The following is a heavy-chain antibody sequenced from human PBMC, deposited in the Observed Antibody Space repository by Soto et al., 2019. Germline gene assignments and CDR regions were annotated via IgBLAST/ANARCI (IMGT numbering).Heavy chain of an antibody. CDR3: VHRLDVPRLAFDP. V-gene: IGHV2-5*01. CDR2: IYWNDDK. J-gene: IGHJ5*02. D-gene: IGHD3-10*02. Sequence: SGPPLVQPTQTLMSTCAFSGFSVTASGASLGWIRQPPGKALEWLSHIYWNDDKRYSPSLRSRLTISKDTSKNQVVLTFTNMDPADTGTYYCVHRLDVPRLAFDPWGQGTLVTVSS. CDR1: GFSVTASGAS.